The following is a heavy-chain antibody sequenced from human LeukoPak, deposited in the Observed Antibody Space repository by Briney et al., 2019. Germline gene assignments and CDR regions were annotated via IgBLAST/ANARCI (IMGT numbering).Heavy chain of an antibody. CDR1: GFTFSGFA. V-gene: IGHV3-23*01. CDR3: ARLHHDSSGYYLDY. J-gene: IGHJ4*02. CDR2: IGSDYKT. D-gene: IGHD3-22*01. Sequence: GGSLRLSCAASGFTFSGFAMTWVRQAPGKGLEWVSSIGSDYKTHYSDSVKGRFAISRDNSKSTLFLQMNSLRVEDTAVYYCARLHHDSSGYYLDYWGQGTLVTVSS.